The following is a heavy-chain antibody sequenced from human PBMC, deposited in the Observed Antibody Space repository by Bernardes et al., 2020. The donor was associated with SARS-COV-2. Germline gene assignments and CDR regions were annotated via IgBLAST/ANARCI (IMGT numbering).Heavy chain of an antibody. V-gene: IGHV1-2*02. CDR1: GYTLTGYY. CDR2: INPYSGTT. Sequence: AASKVFCKASGYTLTGYYMHWVRQAPGQGPEWMGWINPYSGTTNYAQKFQGRLTMTRDTSISTVHMDLSRLTSDDTAVYYCARGLNYYDSSGYPGVWGQGTLVTVSS. D-gene: IGHD3-22*01. J-gene: IGHJ1*01. CDR3: ARGLNYYDSSGYPGV.